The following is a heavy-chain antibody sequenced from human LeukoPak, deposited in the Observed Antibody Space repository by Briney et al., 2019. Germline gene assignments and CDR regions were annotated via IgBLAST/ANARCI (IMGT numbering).Heavy chain of an antibody. V-gene: IGHV3-23*01. CDR1: GFAFSSYA. CDR3: ASRAYYYDSSGLSASPRTVDY. Sequence: GGSLRLSCAASGFAFSSYAMTWVRQVPGKGLDWVSTISGSGGSTFYADSVRGRFTISRDNSKNTLYLQMNSLRAEDTAVYYCASRAYYYDSSGLSASPRTVDYWGQGTLVTVSS. J-gene: IGHJ4*02. CDR2: ISGSGGST. D-gene: IGHD3-22*01.